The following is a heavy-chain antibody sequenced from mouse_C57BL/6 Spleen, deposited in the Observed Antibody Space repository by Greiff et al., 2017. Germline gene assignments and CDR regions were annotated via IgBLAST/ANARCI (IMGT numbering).Heavy chain of an antibody. V-gene: IGHV5-9-1*02. CDR1: GFTFSSYA. Sequence: EVQRVESGEGLVKPGGSLKLSCAASGFTFSSYAMSWVRQTPEKRLEWVAYISSGGDYIYYADTVKGRFTISRDNAMNTLYLQMSSLKSEDTAMYYCTSSNYYGSSYGFAYWGQGTLVTVSA. J-gene: IGHJ3*01. CDR2: ISSGGDYI. D-gene: IGHD1-1*01. CDR3: TSSNYYGSSYGFAY.